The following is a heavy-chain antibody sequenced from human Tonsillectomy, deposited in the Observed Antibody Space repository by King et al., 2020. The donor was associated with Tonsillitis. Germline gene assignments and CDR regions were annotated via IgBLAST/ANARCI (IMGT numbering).Heavy chain of an antibody. V-gene: IGHV3-21*01. CDR3: ARDGGYYDSSGYYPVDY. J-gene: IGHJ4*02. Sequence: QLVESGGGLVKPGGSLRLSCAASGFTFSAYSMNWVRQAPGKGLEWVSSITSSSTYIFYADSVKGRFTISRDNAKNSLYLQMNSLRAEDTAVYYCARDGGYYDSSGYYPVDYWGQGTLVTVSS. D-gene: IGHD3-22*01. CDR2: ITSSSTYI. CDR1: GFTFSAYS.